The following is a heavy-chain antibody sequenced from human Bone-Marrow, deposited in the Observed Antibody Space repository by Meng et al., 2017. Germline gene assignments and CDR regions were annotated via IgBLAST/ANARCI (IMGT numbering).Heavy chain of an antibody. J-gene: IGHJ3*01. CDR3: ARDLSGSYRGAFDS. D-gene: IGHD1-26*01. CDR2: IWYDGSNK. CDR1: GFTFSSYG. V-gene: IGHV3-33*01. Sequence: GGSLRLSCAASGFTFSSYGMHWVRQAPGKGLEWVAVIWYDGSNKYYADSVKGRFTISRDNSKNTLYLQMGSLRAEDMAVYYCARDLSGSYRGAFDSWGQGTMVTVSS.